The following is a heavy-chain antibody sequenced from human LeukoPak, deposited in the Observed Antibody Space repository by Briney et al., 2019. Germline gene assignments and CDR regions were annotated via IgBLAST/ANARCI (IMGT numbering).Heavy chain of an antibody. V-gene: IGHV4-39*07. J-gene: IGHJ5*02. CDR1: GGSISTSNYY. Sequence: DPSETLSLTCTVSGGSISTSNYYWGWIRQPPGKGLEWIGSIYYSGSPYYNPSLKSRVTISVDTSKNQFSLKLSSVTAADTAVYYCARGGNQQLVPKWFDPWGQGTLVTVSS. D-gene: IGHD6-13*01. CDR2: IYYSGSP. CDR3: ARGGNQQLVPKWFDP.